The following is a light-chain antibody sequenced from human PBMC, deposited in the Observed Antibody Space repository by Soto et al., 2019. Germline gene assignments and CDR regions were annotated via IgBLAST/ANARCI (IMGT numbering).Light chain of an antibody. CDR3: QQYSSSPWT. J-gene: IGKJ1*01. CDR2: SAS. CDR1: QDIGSR. V-gene: IGKV3-20*01. Sequence: IVLTQSPGSLSLSPGERATLSCRASQDIGSRLVWYQQKPGQAPRLLIYSASSRATGIPDRFSGSGSGTDFTLTISRLEPEDFAVYYCQQYSSSPWTFGQGTKVEIX.